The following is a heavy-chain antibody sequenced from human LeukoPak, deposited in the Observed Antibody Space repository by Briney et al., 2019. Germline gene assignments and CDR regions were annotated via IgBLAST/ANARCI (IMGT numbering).Heavy chain of an antibody. D-gene: IGHD3-22*01. CDR1: GFTFSAYS. Sequence: GGSLRLSCAASGFTFSAYSMTWVRQAPGKGLEWVANIKQDGSEKYYVDSVKGRFTISRDNAKNSLYLQMNSLRAEDTAVYYCARVGYDSSGLAAFDIWGQGTMVTVSS. V-gene: IGHV3-7*01. J-gene: IGHJ3*02. CDR2: IKQDGSEK. CDR3: ARVGYDSSGLAAFDI.